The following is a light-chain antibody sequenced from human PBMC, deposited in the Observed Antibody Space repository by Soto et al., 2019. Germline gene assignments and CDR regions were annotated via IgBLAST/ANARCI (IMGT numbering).Light chain of an antibody. V-gene: IGLV2-14*03. Sequence: QSALTQPASVSGSPGQSITISCTGTSSDVGGFNYISWYQQHPGKGPKLMIYNVNNRPSGVSNRFSGSKSGNTASLTISGLQAEDEADYYCSSYSSSSTVRYVFGTGTKVTVL. CDR1: SSDVGGFNY. CDR2: NVN. CDR3: SSYSSSSTVRYV. J-gene: IGLJ1*01.